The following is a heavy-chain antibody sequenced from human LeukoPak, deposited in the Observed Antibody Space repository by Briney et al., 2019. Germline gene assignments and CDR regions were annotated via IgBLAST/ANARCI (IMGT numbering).Heavy chain of an antibody. CDR3: ARSKYYDFWSGYFAHACYFDY. CDR1: GGTFSSYA. Sequence: SVKVSCKASGGTFSSYAISWVRQAPGQGLEWMGGIIPIFGTANYAQKFQGRVTITTDESTSTAYMELSSLRSEDTAVYYCARSKYYDFWSGYFAHACYFDYWGQGTLVTVSS. V-gene: IGHV1-69*05. J-gene: IGHJ4*02. D-gene: IGHD3-3*01. CDR2: IIPIFGTA.